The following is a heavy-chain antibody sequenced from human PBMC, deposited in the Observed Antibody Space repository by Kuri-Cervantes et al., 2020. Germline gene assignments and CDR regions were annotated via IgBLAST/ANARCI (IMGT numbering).Heavy chain of an antibody. CDR2: ISGSGGST. J-gene: IGHJ4*02. CDR3: ARDSDTFGNYDFDS. V-gene: IGHV3-23*01. CDR1: GFTFSSYA. D-gene: IGHD1-7*01. Sequence: GGSLRLSCAASGFTFSSYAMSWVRQAPGKGLEWVSAISGSGGSTYYADSVKGRFTVSRDNSKDTLFLQMNSLKPGDTAVYYCARDSDTFGNYDFDSWGPGTQVTVSS.